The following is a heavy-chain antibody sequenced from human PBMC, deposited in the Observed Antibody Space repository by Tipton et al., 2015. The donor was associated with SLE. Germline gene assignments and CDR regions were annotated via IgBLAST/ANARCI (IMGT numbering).Heavy chain of an antibody. CDR3: ARDGFTPWDS. J-gene: IGHJ4*02. V-gene: IGHV4-4*07. CDR2: VYSSGNT. Sequence: TLSLTCTVSGGSISAYYWSWIRQPAGKGLEWIGRVYSSGNTNFNPSLKSRVTISIDRSKNQFSLNLSSVTAADTAVYYCARDGFTPWDSWGQGTLVTVSS. D-gene: IGHD2-15*01. CDR1: GGSISAYY.